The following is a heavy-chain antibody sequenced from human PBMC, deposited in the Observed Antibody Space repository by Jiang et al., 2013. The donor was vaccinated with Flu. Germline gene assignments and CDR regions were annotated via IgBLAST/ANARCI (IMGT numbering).Heavy chain of an antibody. CDR2: IMPMVGVT. CDR3: ARETYAFDI. V-gene: IGHV1-69*04. J-gene: IGHJ3*02. CDR1: GGTVTTYP. Sequence: GAEVKKPGSSVKVSCKASGGTVTTYPINWVRQAPGQGLEWMGRIMPMVGVTKYAQNFQGRVTITADISTSTVYMDLSGLRSEDTAMYYCARETYAFDIWGQGTMVSVSS.